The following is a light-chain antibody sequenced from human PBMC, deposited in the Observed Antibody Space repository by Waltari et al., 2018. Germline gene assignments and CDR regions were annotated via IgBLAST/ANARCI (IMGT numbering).Light chain of an antibody. CDR3: QQYHSYPLT. V-gene: IGKV1-16*02. CDR2: GAS. Sequence: DIQMTQSPSSLSASVGDRVTITCRASRGITNYLAWFQHKPGKAPKSLIYGASRLQSGVPSKFSGSGSGIDFTLTISSLQPEDFATYYCQQYHSYPLTFGGGTKVEIK. J-gene: IGKJ4*01. CDR1: RGITNY.